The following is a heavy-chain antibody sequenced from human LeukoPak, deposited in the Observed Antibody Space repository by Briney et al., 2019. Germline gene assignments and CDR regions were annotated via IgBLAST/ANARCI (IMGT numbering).Heavy chain of an antibody. CDR3: ARERLARFPYFDY. Sequence: VASVKFSCKTSGGTFSNSGISWVRQAPGQGPEWMGGIIPVLGTPNYAQKFQGRLTITADRSTTTAYMELSSLTSDDTAVYYCARERLARFPYFDYWGQGTLVAVSS. J-gene: IGHJ4*02. D-gene: IGHD3-3*01. V-gene: IGHV1-69*06. CDR1: GGTFSNSG. CDR2: IIPVLGTP.